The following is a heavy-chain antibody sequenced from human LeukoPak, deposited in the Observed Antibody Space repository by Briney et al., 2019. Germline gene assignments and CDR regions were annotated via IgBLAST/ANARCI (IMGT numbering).Heavy chain of an antibody. Sequence: PGGSLRLSCAASGFTFDDYAMHWVRQAPGKGLEWASLISGDGGSTYYADSVKGRFTISRDNSKNSLYLQMNSLRTEDTALYYCAKAYGSGSYIAFDIWGQGTMVTVSS. V-gene: IGHV3-43*02. CDR1: GFTFDDYA. D-gene: IGHD3-10*01. CDR3: AKAYGSGSYIAFDI. CDR2: ISGDGGST. J-gene: IGHJ3*02.